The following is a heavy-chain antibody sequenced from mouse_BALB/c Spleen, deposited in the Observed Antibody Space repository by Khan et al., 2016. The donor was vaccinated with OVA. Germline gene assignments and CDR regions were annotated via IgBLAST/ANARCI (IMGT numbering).Heavy chain of an antibody. V-gene: IGHV7-3*02. CDR1: GFTFTDYY. D-gene: IGHD2-14*01. CDR3: ARDNPIPMDY. J-gene: IGHJ4*01. Sequence: EVELVESGGGLVQPGGSLRLSCATSGFTFTDYYMSWVRQPPGKALEWLGFFRNKANGYPTEYSAFVKVRFTISRDNSQSILYLQMNTLRAEDSATYYCARDNPIPMDYWGQGTSVTVSA. CDR2: FRNKANGYPT.